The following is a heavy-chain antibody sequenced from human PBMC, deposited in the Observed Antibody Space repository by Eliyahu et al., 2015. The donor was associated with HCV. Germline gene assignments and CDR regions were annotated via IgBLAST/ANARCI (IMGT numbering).Heavy chain of an antibody. CDR1: GFTFTSSA. V-gene: IGHV1-58*01. Sequence: QMQLVQSGPEVKKPGTSVKVSCXASGFTFTSSAVQWVRQARGQHLEWIGWIVXGSGNTNYAQKFQERVTVTRDMSTSTAYMELSSLRSEDTAVYYCAATGYVSGSYFVLDVWGQGTTVTVSS. CDR2: IVXGSGNT. CDR3: AATGYVSGSYFVLDV. J-gene: IGHJ6*02. D-gene: IGHD1-26*01.